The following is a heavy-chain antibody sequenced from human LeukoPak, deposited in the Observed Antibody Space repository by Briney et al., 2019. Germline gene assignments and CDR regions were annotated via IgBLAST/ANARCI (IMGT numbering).Heavy chain of an antibody. CDR3: ARDDDYGDYSDWYFDL. CDR2: ISSSSSYI. Sequence: GGSLRLSCAASGFTFEDYGMNWVRQAPGKGLEWVSSISSSSSYIYYADSVKGRFTISRDNAKTSLYLQMNSLRAEDTAVYYCARDDDYGDYSDWYFDLWGRGTLVTVSS. J-gene: IGHJ2*01. V-gene: IGHV3-21*01. D-gene: IGHD4-17*01. CDR1: GFTFEDYG.